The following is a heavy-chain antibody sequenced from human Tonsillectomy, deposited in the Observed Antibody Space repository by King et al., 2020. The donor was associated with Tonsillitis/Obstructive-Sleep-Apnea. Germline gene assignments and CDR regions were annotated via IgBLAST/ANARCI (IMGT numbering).Heavy chain of an antibody. Sequence: TLKESGPTLVKPTQTLTLTCTFSGFSLSTYGVGVGWIRQPPGKALEWLTVIYCDDDKRYSPSLKSRLTITKDTSKNQVVLTLSNMDPVDTASYFCAHRPAPLRNFDYWGQGILVTVSS. V-gene: IGHV2-5*02. CDR2: IYCDDDK. CDR3: AHRPAPLRNFDY. J-gene: IGHJ4*02. CDR1: GFSLSTYGVG.